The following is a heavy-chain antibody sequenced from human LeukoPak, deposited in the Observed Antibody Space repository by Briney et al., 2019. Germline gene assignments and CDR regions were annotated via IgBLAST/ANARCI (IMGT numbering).Heavy chain of an antibody. V-gene: IGHV5-51*01. J-gene: IGHJ4*02. D-gene: IGHD1-26*01. Sequence: GESLKIFCKGSGYSFTSYWIVWVRQMPGKGLEWMGIIYPGDSDTRYSPSFQGQVTISADKSISTAYLQWSSLKASDTAMYYCARTVSGSQFNFDYWGQGTLVTVSS. CDR2: IYPGDSDT. CDR1: GYSFTSYW. CDR3: ARTVSGSQFNFDY.